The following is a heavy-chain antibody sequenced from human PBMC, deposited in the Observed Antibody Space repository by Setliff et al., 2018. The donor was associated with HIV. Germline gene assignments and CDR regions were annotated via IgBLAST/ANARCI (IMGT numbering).Heavy chain of an antibody. D-gene: IGHD3-3*01. Sequence: ASVKVSCKASGYTFTGYYIHWVRQAPGQGLEWMGWINPNTGGTDYAQKFQGWVTMTRETSISTAYTELRRLKSDDAAVYYCARGRTNSSYYNFWSAYSSTMDVWGHGTTVTVSS. V-gene: IGHV1-2*04. CDR3: ARGRTNSSYYNFWSAYSSTMDV. J-gene: IGHJ6*02. CDR2: INPNTGGT. CDR1: GYTFTGYY.